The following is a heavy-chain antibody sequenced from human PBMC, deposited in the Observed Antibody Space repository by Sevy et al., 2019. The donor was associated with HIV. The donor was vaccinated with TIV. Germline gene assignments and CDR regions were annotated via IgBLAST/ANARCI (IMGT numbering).Heavy chain of an antibody. CDR3: AKGARGTLPAYYYYGMDV. V-gene: IGHV5-51*01. J-gene: IGHJ6*02. CDR2: IYPGDSDT. Sequence: GESLKISCKCSGYSFTCYWIVWVRQMPGRGLEWMGIIYPGDSDTIYSPSFKGQVTISVDKSSSTAYLQWSRLKASDTAIYYCAKGARGTLPAYYYYGMDVWGQGTTVTVSS. CDR1: GYSFTCYW.